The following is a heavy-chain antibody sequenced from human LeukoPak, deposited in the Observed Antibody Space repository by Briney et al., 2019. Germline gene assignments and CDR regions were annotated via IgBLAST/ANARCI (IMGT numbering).Heavy chain of an antibody. V-gene: IGHV3-7*03. J-gene: IGHJ3*02. Sequence: GGSLRLSCAASGFTFSSYWMSWVRQAPGKGREWVANINQDGSGKYYVDSVKGRFTISRDNAKNSLYLQMNSLRAEDTAVYYCARVQESSGWYDAFDIWGQGTMVTVSS. CDR2: INQDGSGK. D-gene: IGHD6-19*01. CDR1: GFTFSSYW. CDR3: ARVQESSGWYDAFDI.